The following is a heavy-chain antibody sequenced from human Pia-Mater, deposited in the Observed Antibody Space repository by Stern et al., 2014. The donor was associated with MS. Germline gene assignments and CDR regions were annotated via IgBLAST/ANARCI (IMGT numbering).Heavy chain of an antibody. V-gene: IGHV3-33*01. CDR3: ARENQRWLEPLYYFDY. D-gene: IGHD6-19*01. Sequence: VQLVQSGGGVVQPGRSLRLSCAASGFTFRSSGMPWVRPAPGKGLAWVAVIWYDGSNKYYADAVKGRFTISRDNSKNTLYLQMNSLRAEDTAVYYCARENQRWLEPLYYFDYWGQGTLVTVSS. CDR2: IWYDGSNK. J-gene: IGHJ4*02. CDR1: GFTFRSSG.